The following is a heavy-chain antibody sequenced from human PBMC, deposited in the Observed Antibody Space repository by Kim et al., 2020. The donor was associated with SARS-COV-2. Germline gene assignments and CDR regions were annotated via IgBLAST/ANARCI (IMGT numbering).Heavy chain of an antibody. D-gene: IGHD3-9*01. J-gene: IGHJ3*02. CDR3: ARKKDGYFDPKGAFDI. Sequence: SLKSRGTISVVTSKNQFSLKLSSVTAADTAVYYCARKKDGYFDPKGAFDIWGQGTMVTVSS. V-gene: IGHV4-59*01.